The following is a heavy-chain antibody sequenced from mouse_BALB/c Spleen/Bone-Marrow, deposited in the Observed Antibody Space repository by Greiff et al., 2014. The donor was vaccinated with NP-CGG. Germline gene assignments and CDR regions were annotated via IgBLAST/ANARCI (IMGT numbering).Heavy chain of an antibody. Sequence: LVESGTELVKPGASVKLSCKASGYTFTSYWIHWVKQGPGQGLEWIGEIHPSNGRTNYSEKFKTKATLTVDKFSSTAHMQLSSLTSEDSAVYYCARGTARAMMDYWGQGTSVTVSS. D-gene: IGHD3-2*01. CDR2: IHPSNGRT. J-gene: IGHJ4*01. CDR1: GYTFTSYW. CDR3: ARGTARAMMDY. V-gene: IGHV1S81*02.